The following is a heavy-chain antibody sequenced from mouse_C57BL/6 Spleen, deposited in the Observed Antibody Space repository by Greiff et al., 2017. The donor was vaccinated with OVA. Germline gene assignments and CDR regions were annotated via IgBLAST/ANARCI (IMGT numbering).Heavy chain of an antibody. D-gene: IGHD2-3*01. Sequence: EVKLVESGGGLVKPGGSLKLSCAASGFTFSDYGMHWVRQAPEKGLEWVAYISSGSSTIYYADTVKGRFTISRDNAKNTLFLQMTSLRSEDTAMYYCAANDGYYGAYWGQGTLVTVAA. CDR1: GFTFSDYG. CDR3: AANDGYYGAY. J-gene: IGHJ3*01. CDR2: ISSGSSTI. V-gene: IGHV5-17*01.